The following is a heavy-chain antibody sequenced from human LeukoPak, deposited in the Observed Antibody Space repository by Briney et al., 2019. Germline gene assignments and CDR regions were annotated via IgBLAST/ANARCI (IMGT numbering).Heavy chain of an antibody. Sequence: ASVKVSCKASGYTFTSYGISWVRQSPGQGLEWMGWISAYSGNTNYAQKLQGRVTMTTDTSTSTAYMELRSLRSDDTAVYYCARCSSWYGKDWFDPWGQGTLVTVSS. V-gene: IGHV1-18*01. D-gene: IGHD6-13*01. CDR3: ARCSSWYGKDWFDP. CDR1: GYTFTSYG. J-gene: IGHJ5*02. CDR2: ISAYSGNT.